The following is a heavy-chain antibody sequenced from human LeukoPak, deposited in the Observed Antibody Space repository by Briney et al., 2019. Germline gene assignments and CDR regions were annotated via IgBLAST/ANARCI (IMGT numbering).Heavy chain of an antibody. Sequence: GGSLRLSCAASGFTFDDYAMHWVRQAPGKGLEWVSGISWNSGSIGYADSVKGRFTISRDNAKNTLYLQMNSLRAEDTALYYCAKPGGIAARTYYFDYWGQGTLVTVSS. CDR2: ISWNSGSI. J-gene: IGHJ4*02. CDR1: GFTFDDYA. D-gene: IGHD6-6*01. CDR3: AKPGGIAARTYYFDY. V-gene: IGHV3-9*01.